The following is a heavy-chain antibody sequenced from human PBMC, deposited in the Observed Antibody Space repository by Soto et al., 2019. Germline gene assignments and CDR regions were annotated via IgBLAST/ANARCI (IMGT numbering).Heavy chain of an antibody. Sequence: QVQLQESGPGLVKPSQTLSLTCTVSGGSISSGGYYWSWIRQHPGKGLEWIGYIYYSGSTYYNPSLESRVTISVDTSKNQLSLKLSSVTAADTAVYYCARDLYGDYTQAPLGYWGQGTLVTVSS. CDR2: IYYSGST. CDR3: ARDLYGDYTQAPLGY. J-gene: IGHJ4*02. CDR1: GGSISSGGYY. V-gene: IGHV4-31*03. D-gene: IGHD4-17*01.